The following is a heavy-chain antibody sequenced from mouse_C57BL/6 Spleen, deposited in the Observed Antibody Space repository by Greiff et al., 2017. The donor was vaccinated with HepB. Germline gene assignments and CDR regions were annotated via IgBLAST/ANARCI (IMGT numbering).Heavy chain of an antibody. J-gene: IGHJ3*01. D-gene: IGHD2-4*01. CDR3: ARRRDYGGFAY. Sequence: EVQLVESGGDLVKPGGSLKLSCAASGFTFSSYGMSWVRQTPDKRLEWVATICSGGSYTYYPDSVKGRFTISRDNAKNTLYLQMSSLKSEDTAMYYCARRRDYGGFAYWGQGTLVTVS. CDR2: ICSGGSYT. CDR1: GFTFSSYG. V-gene: IGHV5-6*01.